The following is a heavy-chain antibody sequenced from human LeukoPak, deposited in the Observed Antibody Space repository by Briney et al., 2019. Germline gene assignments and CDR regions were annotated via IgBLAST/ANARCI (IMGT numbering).Heavy chain of an antibody. D-gene: IGHD1-26*01. CDR1: GFTFTSYS. V-gene: IGHV3-23*01. J-gene: IGHJ4*02. CDR2: ISGGGGST. Sequence: GGSLRLSCAASGFTFTSYSMNWVRQAPGKGLEWVSTISGGGGSTYYADSVKGRFTISRDNSKNTLYLQVNSLRAEDTAVYYCAKGGKWDVTPFDYWGQGTLATVSS. CDR3: AKGGKWDVTPFDY.